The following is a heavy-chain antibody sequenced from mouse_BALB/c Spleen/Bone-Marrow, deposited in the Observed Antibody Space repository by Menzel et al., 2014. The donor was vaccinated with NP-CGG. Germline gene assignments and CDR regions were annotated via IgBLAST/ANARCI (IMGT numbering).Heavy chain of an antibody. D-gene: IGHD3-2*02. V-gene: IGHV5-17*02. CDR3: ARSRLRGYYFDY. CDR2: ISSGSSTI. CDR1: GFTFSSFG. Sequence: VQLKESGGGLVQPGGSLKLSCAASGFTFSSFGMHWVRQAPEKGPEWVAYISSGSSTIYYADTLKGRFTISRDNPKNTLFLQMTSLRSKDTAMYYCARSRLRGYYFDYWGQGTTLTVSS. J-gene: IGHJ2*01.